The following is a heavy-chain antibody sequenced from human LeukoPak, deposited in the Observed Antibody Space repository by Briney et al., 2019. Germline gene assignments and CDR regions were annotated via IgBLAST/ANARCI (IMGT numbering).Heavy chain of an antibody. J-gene: IGHJ6*02. Sequence: SETLSLTCTVSGGSISSGSYYWSCIRQPAGEGLEWIGRIYTSGCTNYNPSLKSRVTISVDTSKNQFSLKLSSVTAEDTGVYYWARGGGYNYYGMDVWGQGTTVTVSS. CDR2: IYTSGCT. CDR3: ARGGGYNYYGMDV. CDR1: GGSISSGSYY. V-gene: IGHV4-61*02. D-gene: IGHD3-16*01.